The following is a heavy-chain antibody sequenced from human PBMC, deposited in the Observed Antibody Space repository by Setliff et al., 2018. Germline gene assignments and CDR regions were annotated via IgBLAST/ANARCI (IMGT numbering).Heavy chain of an antibody. CDR2: ISSSSSSI. V-gene: IGHV3-48*01. J-gene: IGHJ4*02. D-gene: IGHD1-26*01. Sequence: GGSLRLSCAASGFTFSSYSMNWVRQAPGKGLEWVSYISSSSSSIYYADSVKGRFTISRDNAKNSLYLQMNSLRAEDTAVYYCARDRGSGSYFLRYFDYWGQGTLVTVSS. CDR3: ARDRGSGSYFLRYFDY. CDR1: GFTFSSYS.